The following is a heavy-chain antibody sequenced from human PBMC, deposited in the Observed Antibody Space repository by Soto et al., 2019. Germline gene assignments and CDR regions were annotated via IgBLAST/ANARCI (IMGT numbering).Heavy chain of an antibody. CDR1: GFSFSNYA. CDR2: ISFGSGSI. D-gene: IGHD3-22*01. CDR3: VRDDRWAFDF. V-gene: IGHV3-48*02. J-gene: IGHJ3*01. Sequence: EVQLVESGGGLVQPGGSRRVSCAASGFSFSNYAMNWVRQAPGKGLEWVSYISFGSGSIFYADSVKGRFTISRDDAKNSLYMQMNTLRDEDTAVYYCVRDDRWAFDFWGQGTMVTVSS.